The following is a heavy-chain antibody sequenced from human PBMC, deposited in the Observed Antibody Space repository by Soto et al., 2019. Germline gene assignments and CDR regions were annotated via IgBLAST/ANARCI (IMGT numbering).Heavy chain of an antibody. CDR2: INAGNGNT. J-gene: IGHJ4*02. CDR3: ARAVAVPADFDY. D-gene: IGHD4-17*01. V-gene: IGHV1-3*05. Sequence: QVQLVQSGAEEKKPGASVKVSCKASGYTFTSYAMHWVRQAPGQRLEWMGWINAGNGNTKYSQKFQGRVTITRDTSASTAYMELSRLRSEDTAVYYCARAVAVPADFDYWGQGTLFTVSS. CDR1: GYTFTSYA.